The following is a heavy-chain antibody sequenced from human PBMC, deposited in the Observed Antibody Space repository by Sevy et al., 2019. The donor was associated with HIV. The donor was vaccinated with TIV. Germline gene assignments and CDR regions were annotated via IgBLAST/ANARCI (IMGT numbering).Heavy chain of an antibody. Sequence: SETLSLTCSVSGVSFSSFYWSWIRQPPGKGLEWIGYIYYNGTTNHNPSLRKRVTISADTSKNRVSLNLGSVTDADTAVYFCARGKVLFDYWGQGILVTVSS. J-gene: IGHJ4*02. V-gene: IGHV4-59*01. D-gene: IGHD2-8*01. CDR3: ARGKVLFDY. CDR2: IYYNGTT. CDR1: GVSFSSFY.